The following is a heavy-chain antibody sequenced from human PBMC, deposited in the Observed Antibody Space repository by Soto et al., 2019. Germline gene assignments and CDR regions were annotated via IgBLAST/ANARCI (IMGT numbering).Heavy chain of an antibody. CDR1: GYTFTSYY. CDR2: INPSGGST. Sequence: ASVKVSCKASGYTFTSYYMHWVRQAPGQGLEWMGIINPSGGSTSYAQKFQGRVTMTRDTSTSTVYMELSSLRSEDTAVYYCARDPRLGATLGAFDIWGQGTMVTVSS. D-gene: IGHD1-26*01. J-gene: IGHJ3*02. V-gene: IGHV1-46*01. CDR3: ARDPRLGATLGAFDI.